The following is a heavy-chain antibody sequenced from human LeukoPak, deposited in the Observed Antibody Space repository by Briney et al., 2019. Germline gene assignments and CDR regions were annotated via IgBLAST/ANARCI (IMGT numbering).Heavy chain of an antibody. D-gene: IGHD4-23*01. CDR3: ARDVHGGAFDY. Sequence: GGSLRLSCAASGFTSGSYWMNCVRQAPGKGLEWVANINQDGSAQHYVDSVKGRFTFSRDNAMNSLFLQMNNLRAEDSAVYYCARDVHGGAFDYWGQGTLVTVSS. CDR2: INQDGSAQ. V-gene: IGHV3-7*01. J-gene: IGHJ4*02. CDR1: GFTSGSYW.